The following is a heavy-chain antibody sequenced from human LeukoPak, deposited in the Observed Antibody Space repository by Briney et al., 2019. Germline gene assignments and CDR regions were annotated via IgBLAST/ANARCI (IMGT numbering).Heavy chain of an antibody. V-gene: IGHV1-2*02. D-gene: IGHD3-3*01. J-gene: IGHJ5*02. CDR1: GYTFTGYY. Sequence: ASVKVSCKASGYTFTGYYMHWVRQAPGQGLEWMGWINPNSGGTNYAQKFQGRVTMTRDTSISTAYMELSRLRSDDTAVYYCARDDFWSGYWNWFDPWGQGTLVTVSS. CDR2: INPNSGGT. CDR3: ARDDFWSGYWNWFDP.